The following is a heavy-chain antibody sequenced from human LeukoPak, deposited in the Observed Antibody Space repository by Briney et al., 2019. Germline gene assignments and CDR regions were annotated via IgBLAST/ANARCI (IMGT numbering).Heavy chain of an antibody. Sequence: PGGSLRLSCAASGFTFSNAWMSWVRQAPGKGLEWVGRIKSKTDGGTTDYAAPXKGRFTVSRDDSKNTLYLQMNSLKTEDTAVYXXTTRPLALWFGVSFDYWGQGTLVTVSS. CDR3: TTRPLALWFGVSFDY. CDR2: IKSKTDGGTT. J-gene: IGHJ4*02. D-gene: IGHD3-10*01. V-gene: IGHV3-15*01. CDR1: GFTFSNAW.